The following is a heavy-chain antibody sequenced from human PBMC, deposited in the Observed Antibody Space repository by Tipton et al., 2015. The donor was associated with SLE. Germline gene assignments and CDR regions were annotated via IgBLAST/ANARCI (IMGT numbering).Heavy chain of an antibody. CDR2: IYYSGST. CDR3: VRGGTVFGVVLNWFDP. D-gene: IGHD3-3*01. J-gene: IGHJ5*02. CDR1: GGSISSYY. V-gene: IGHV4-59*12. Sequence: LRLSCTVSGGSISSYYWSWIRQPPGKGLEWIGYIYYSGSTNYNPSLKSRVTISVDTSKNQFSLKLSSVTAADTAVYYCVRGGTVFGVVLNWFDPWGQGTLVTVSS.